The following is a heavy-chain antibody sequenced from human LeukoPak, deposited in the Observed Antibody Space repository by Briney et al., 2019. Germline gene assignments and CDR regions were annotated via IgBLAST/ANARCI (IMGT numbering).Heavy chain of an antibody. CDR3: ARGVREGYYYYMDV. Sequence: ASVKVSCKASGYTFTSYAMNWVRQAPGQGLEWMGWINTNTGNPTYAQGLTGRFVFSLDTSVSTAYLQISSLKAEDTAVYYCARGVREGYYYYMDVWGKGTTVTVSS. D-gene: IGHD1-1*01. CDR1: GYTFTSYA. J-gene: IGHJ6*03. V-gene: IGHV7-4-1*02. CDR2: INTNTGNP.